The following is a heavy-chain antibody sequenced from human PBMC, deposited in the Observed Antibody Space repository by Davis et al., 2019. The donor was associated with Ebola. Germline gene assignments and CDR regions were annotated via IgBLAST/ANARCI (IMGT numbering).Heavy chain of an antibody. CDR1: GFTFSSYW. CDR3: ARDTEKIAVAALHPFNAFDI. D-gene: IGHD6-19*01. J-gene: IGHJ3*02. CDR2: IKQDGSEK. Sequence: GESLKISCAASGFTFSSYWMSWVRQAPGKGLEWVANIKQDGSEKYYVDSVKGRFTISRDNAKNSLYLQMNSLRAEDTAVYYCARDTEKIAVAALHPFNAFDIWGQGTMVTVSS. V-gene: IGHV3-7*01.